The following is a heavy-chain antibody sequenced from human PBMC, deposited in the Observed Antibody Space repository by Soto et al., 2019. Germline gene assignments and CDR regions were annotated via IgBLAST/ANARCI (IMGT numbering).Heavy chain of an antibody. CDR2: IYYSGST. CDR1: GGSISSYY. V-gene: IGHV4-59*12. J-gene: IGHJ6*02. Sequence: SETLSLTCTVSGGSISSYYWSWIRQPPGKGLEWIGYIYYSGSTNYNPSLKSRVTISVDTSKNQFSLKLSSVTAADTAVYYCARARGSSGWYGGYYYYGMDVWGQGTTVTVSS. CDR3: ARARGSSGWYGGYYYYGMDV. D-gene: IGHD6-19*01.